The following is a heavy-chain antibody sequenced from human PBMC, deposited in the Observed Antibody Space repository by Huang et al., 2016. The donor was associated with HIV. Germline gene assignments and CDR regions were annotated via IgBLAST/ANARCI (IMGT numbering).Heavy chain of an antibody. CDR1: GFTFSSYV. J-gene: IGHJ2*01. V-gene: IGHV3-30*02. CDR2: IRYDENNK. CDR3: AKDHDSGGLYWFFDL. D-gene: IGHD3-22*01. Sequence: QVQLVESGGGVVQPGGSLRLSCAASGFTFSSYVMHWVRQAPGKGLEGVGVIRYDENNKYYADSVKGRFTSARDNTKNTLYLQMNSLRTEDTAVYYCAKDHDSGGLYWFFDLWGRGTLVTVSS.